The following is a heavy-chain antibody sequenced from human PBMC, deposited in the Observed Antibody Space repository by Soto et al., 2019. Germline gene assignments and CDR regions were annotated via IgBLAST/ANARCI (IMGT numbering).Heavy chain of an antibody. CDR1: GGSINGYY. Sequence: SETLSLTCTVSGGSINGYYWNWIRQPPGKGLEWIGLIYHSGSTNYNPSLKSRVTISVDTSKNQFSLKLSSVTAADTAVYYCAARPYYDFWSGYYTPYYYYMDVWGKGTTVTVSS. J-gene: IGHJ6*03. CDR3: AARPYYDFWSGYYTPYYYYMDV. D-gene: IGHD3-3*01. CDR2: IYHSGST. V-gene: IGHV4-59*12.